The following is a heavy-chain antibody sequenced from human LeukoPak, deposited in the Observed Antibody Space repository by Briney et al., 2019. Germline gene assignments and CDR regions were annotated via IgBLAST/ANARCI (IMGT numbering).Heavy chain of an antibody. CDR1: GGSISSSSYY. J-gene: IGHJ4*02. CDR3: ARGGVTIFGVVIRHYYFDY. D-gene: IGHD3-3*01. V-gene: IGHV4-61*02. Sequence: PSETLSLTCTVSGGSISSSSYYWSWIRQPAGKGLEWIGRIYTSGSTNYNPSLKSRVTMSVDTSKNQFSLKLSSVTAADTAVYYCARGGVTIFGVVIRHYYFDYWGQGTLVTVSS. CDR2: IYTSGST.